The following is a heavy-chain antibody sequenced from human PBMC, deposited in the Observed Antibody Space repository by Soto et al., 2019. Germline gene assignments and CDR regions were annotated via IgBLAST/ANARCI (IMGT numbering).Heavy chain of an antibody. D-gene: IGHD3-22*01. J-gene: IGHJ4*02. CDR1: GFSFSSYG. V-gene: IGHV3-23*01. CDR2: ISGSGDAK. CDR3: AKDFDSDETSHGPNDY. Sequence: EVHLLESGGGLVQPGESLRLSCVASGFSFSSYGMSWVRQAPGKGLEWASIISGSGDAKYYADSVKGRFTISRDNSKNTMYLQMDSLRAEDTAVYSCAKDFDSDETSHGPNDYWGQGTLVTVSS.